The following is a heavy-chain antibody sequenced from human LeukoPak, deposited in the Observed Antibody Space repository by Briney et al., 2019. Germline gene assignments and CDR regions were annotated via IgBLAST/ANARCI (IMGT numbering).Heavy chain of an antibody. D-gene: IGHD2-8*01. CDR3: ARLKYCTNGVCYAGFDY. J-gene: IGHJ4*02. CDR1: GYTFTSYA. V-gene: IGHV1-3*01. Sequence: ASVKVSCRASGYTFTSYAMHWVRQAPGQRLEWMGWINAGNGNTKYSQKFQGRVTITRDTSADTAYMELSSLRSEDTAVYYCARLKYCTNGVCYAGFDYWGQGTLVTVSS. CDR2: INAGNGNT.